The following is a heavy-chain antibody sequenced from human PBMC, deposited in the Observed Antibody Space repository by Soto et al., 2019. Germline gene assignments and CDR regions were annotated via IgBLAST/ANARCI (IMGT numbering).Heavy chain of an antibody. CDR3: ARGGFRYYFDY. V-gene: IGHV4-59*01. D-gene: IGHD2-21*01. CDR1: GGSISSYY. Sequence: SETLSLTCTVSGGSISSYYWSWIRQPPGKGLEWIGYIYYSGSTNYNPSLKSRVTISVDTPKNQFSLKLSSVTAADTAVYYCARGGFRYYFDYWGQGTLVTVSS. CDR2: IYYSGST. J-gene: IGHJ4*02.